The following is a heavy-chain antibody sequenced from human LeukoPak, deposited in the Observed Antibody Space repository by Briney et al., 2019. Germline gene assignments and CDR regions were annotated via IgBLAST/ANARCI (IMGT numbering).Heavy chain of an antibody. Sequence: GGSLRLSCAASGFTFSSYWMSWVRQAPGKGLEWVANIKQDGSEKYYVDSVKGRVTISRDNARNSMYLQMNSLRAEDTAVYYCARDGHGDYEYAFDIWGQGTMVTVSS. D-gene: IGHD4-17*01. CDR3: ARDGHGDYEYAFDI. CDR1: GFTFSSYW. J-gene: IGHJ3*02. V-gene: IGHV3-7*01. CDR2: IKQDGSEK.